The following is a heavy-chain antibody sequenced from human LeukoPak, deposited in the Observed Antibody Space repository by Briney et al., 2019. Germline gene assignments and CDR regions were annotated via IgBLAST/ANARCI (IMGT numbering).Heavy chain of an antibody. Sequence: PSETLSLTCTVSGGSIYTGTYWGWIRQPPGKGLEWIGSMFYSGSTFYNPSLKSRVTLSVDTSKNQFSLNLSSVTAADAAVYYCARLPQGYCSGGSCDYWGQGTLVTVSS. D-gene: IGHD2-15*01. CDR2: MFYSGST. CDR1: GGSIYTGTY. V-gene: IGHV4-39*01. CDR3: ARLPQGYCSGGSCDY. J-gene: IGHJ4*02.